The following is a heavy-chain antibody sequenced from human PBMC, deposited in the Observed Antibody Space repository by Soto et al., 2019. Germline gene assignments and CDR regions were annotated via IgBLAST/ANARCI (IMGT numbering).Heavy chain of an antibody. D-gene: IGHD6-13*01. CDR3: ARHLSPHGIAAAGCFDP. CDR2: IYHSGST. V-gene: IGHV4-4*02. CDR1: SGSISSSNW. J-gene: IGHJ5*02. Sequence: QVQLQEAGPGLVKPSGTLSLTCAVSSGSISSSNWWSWVRQPPGKGLEWIGEIYHSGSTNYNPSLKSRVPISVDKSKNQFSLKLSSVTAADTAVYYCARHLSPHGIAAAGCFDPWGQGTLVTVSS.